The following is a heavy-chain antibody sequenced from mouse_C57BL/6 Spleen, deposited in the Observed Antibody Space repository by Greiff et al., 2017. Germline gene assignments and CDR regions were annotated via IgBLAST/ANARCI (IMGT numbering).Heavy chain of an antibody. V-gene: IGHV1-15*01. CDR2: IDPETGGT. J-gene: IGHJ1*03. CDR3: TRREGYYYGSSPWCFDV. D-gene: IGHD1-1*01. CDR1: GYTFTDYE. Sequence: VKVVESGAELVRPGASVTLSCKASGYTFTDYEMHWVKQTPVHGLEWIGAIDPETGGTAYNQKFKGKAILTADKSSSTAYMELRSLTSEDSAVYYWTRREGYYYGSSPWCFDVWGTGTTVTVSS.